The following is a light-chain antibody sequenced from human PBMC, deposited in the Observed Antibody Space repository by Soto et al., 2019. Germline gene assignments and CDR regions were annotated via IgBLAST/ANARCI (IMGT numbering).Light chain of an antibody. CDR2: AAS. J-gene: IGKJ1*01. V-gene: IGKV1-39*01. Sequence: DIQMTQSPSSLSASEGDRVIITCRASQPISTYLNWFQQKPGKAPKLLIYAASTLQSGVPSRFSGSGSGTEFTLTISSLQPEDFATYYCQQSYSTPWTFGQGTKVDIK. CDR1: QPISTY. CDR3: QQSYSTPWT.